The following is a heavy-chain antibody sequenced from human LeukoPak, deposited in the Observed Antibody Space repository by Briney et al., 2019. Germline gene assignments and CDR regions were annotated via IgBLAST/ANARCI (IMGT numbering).Heavy chain of an antibody. D-gene: IGHD6-13*01. CDR1: GGSISSSY. J-gene: IGHJ6*02. Sequence: SQTRSPTCTVDGGSISSSYWGWIRQPPGKGLDWNGSIYYSGSTNYTPSLKNRVTISVDTSKTEFSLKLSSVTAADTAVYYCARIAAAGTPSYYYYGMDVWGQGTTVTVSS. V-gene: IGHV4-59*08. CDR3: ARIAAAGTPSYYYYGMDV. CDR2: IYYSGST.